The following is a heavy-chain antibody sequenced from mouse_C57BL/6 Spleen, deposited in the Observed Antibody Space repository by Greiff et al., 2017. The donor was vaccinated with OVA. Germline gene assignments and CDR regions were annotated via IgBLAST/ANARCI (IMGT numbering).Heavy chain of an antibody. CDR1: GFTFSSYA. Sequence: EVKLVESGEGLVKPGGSLKLSCAASGFTFSSYAMSWVRQTPEQRLEWVAYISSGGDYIYYADTVKGRFTISRDNARNTLYLQMRSLKSEDTAMYYYTRAQLTGSYWYFDVWGTGTTVTVSS. V-gene: IGHV5-9-1*02. CDR2: ISSGGDYI. CDR3: TRAQLTGSYWYFDV. J-gene: IGHJ1*03. D-gene: IGHD4-1*01.